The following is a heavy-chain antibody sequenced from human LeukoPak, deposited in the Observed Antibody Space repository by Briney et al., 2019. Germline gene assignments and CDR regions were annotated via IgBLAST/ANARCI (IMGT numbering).Heavy chain of an antibody. J-gene: IGHJ4*02. CDR3: ARSSVGATQAGFDY. V-gene: IGHV1-8*01. CDR2: MNPNSGNT. Sequence: VASVKVSCKASGYTFTSYDINWVRQATGQGLEWMGWMNPNSGNTGYAQKFQGRVTMTRNTSISTAYMELSSLRSEDTAVYYCARSSVGATQAGFDYWGQGTLVTVSS. CDR1: GYTFTSYD. D-gene: IGHD1-26*01.